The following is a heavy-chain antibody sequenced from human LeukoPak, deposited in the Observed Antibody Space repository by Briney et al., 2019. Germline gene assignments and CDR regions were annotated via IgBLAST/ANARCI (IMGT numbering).Heavy chain of an antibody. D-gene: IGHD1-7*01. CDR1: GFTFTDYA. CDR3: AREVRDRDWNYAFDY. J-gene: IGHJ4*02. CDR2: INVANGNT. Sequence: WASVKVSCKTSGFTFTDYAIHWVRQAPGQRLEWMGWINVANGNTKYSQEFQGRVTLTRDTSATTAYMELYSLTSENMAVYYCAREVRDRDWNYAFDYWGQGTLVTVSS. V-gene: IGHV1-3*03.